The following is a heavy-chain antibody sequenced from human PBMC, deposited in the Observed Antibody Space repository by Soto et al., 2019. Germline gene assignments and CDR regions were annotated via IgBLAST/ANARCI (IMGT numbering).Heavy chain of an antibody. CDR3: ARTVGAAYSFDF. CDR2: IYTSGST. Sequence: SYTLSLTSNFSVDSMAKYYWSWIRQPAGKGLEWIGRIYTSGSTNYSPSIKSRVTMSIDTSNNHCSLSLKSVTAADTAMYYCARTVGAAYSFDFWGQGARVTDS. J-gene: IGHJ4*02. V-gene: IGHV4-4*07. CDR1: VDSMAKYY. D-gene: IGHD1-26*01.